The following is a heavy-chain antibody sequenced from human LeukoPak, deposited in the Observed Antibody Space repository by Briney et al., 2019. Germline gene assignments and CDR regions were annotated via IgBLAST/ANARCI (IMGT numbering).Heavy chain of an antibody. CDR1: GFTFSSYA. CDR2: ISYDGSNK. J-gene: IGHJ4*02. D-gene: IGHD1-26*01. Sequence: PGGSLRLSCAASGFTFSSYAMHWVRQAPGKGQEWVAVISYDGSNKYYADSVKGRFTISRDNSKNTLYLQMNSLRAEDTAVYYCARDSTTTGSDYWGQGTLVTVSS. V-gene: IGHV3-30-3*01. CDR3: ARDSTTTGSDY.